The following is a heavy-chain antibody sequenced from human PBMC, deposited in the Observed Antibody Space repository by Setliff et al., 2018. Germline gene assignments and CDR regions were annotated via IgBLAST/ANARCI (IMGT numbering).Heavy chain of an antibody. J-gene: IGHJ5*02. D-gene: IGHD3-3*01. CDR3: ARDTYIGDFWSGYYIQGRFDP. CDR1: GYTFTSYA. V-gene: IGHV1-3*01. Sequence: ASVKVSCKASGYTFTSYAMHWVRQAPGQRLEWMGWINAGNGNTKYSQKFQGRVTITRDTSASTAYMELSSLRSEDPAVYYCARDTYIGDFWSGYYIQGRFDPWGQGTLVTVSS. CDR2: INAGNGNT.